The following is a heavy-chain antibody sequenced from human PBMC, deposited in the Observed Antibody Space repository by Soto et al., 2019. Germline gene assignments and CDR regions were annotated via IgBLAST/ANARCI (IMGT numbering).Heavy chain of an antibody. J-gene: IGHJ4*02. CDR2: IFWNDER. CDR1: GFSLSKARMG. V-gene: IGHV2-26*01. Sequence: QVTLKESGPVLVKPTETLTLTCSVSGFSLSKARMGVSWIRQPPGKALEWLAHIFWNDERSYNTSLKSRLTITRDTSKRQVVLTMTNVVPVDAGTCSCARALGKRLSTYDLDSWGQGTPVTVSS. CDR3: ARALGKRLSTYDLDS. D-gene: IGHD7-27*01.